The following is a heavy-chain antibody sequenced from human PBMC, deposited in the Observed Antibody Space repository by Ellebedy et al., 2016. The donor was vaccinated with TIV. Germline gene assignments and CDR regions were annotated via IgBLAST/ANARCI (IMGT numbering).Heavy chain of an antibody. V-gene: IGHV3-11*01. D-gene: IGHD3-22*01. J-gene: IGHJ4*02. CDR2: ITSSDNTK. CDR1: GFTFSVYY. Sequence: GESLKISCAASGFTFSVYYMSWVRQAPGRGLEWISYITSSDNTKYYADSVKGRFTISRDNGKNSLYLQMNSLRVEDTAVYYCARDLSGFYYGLDYWGQGTVVTVSS. CDR3: ARDLSGFYYGLDY.